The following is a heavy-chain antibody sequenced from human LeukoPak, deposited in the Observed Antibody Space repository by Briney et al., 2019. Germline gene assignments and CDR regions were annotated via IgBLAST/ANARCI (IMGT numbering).Heavy chain of an antibody. V-gene: IGHV3-7*03. CDR3: ARAEGGRYCSGGSCYGA. CDR2: IKQDGSEK. CDR1: GFTFSSYW. Sequence: GGSLRLSCAASGFTFSSYWLSWVRQAPGKGLEWVANIKQDGSEKYYVDSVKGRFTISRDNAKNSLYLQMNSLRAEDTAVYYCARAEGGRYCSGGSCYGAWGQGTLVTVSS. J-gene: IGHJ5*02. D-gene: IGHD2-15*01.